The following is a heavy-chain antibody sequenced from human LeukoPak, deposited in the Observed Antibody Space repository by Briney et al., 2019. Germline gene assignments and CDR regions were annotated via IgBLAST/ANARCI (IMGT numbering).Heavy chain of an antibody. J-gene: IGHJ2*01. CDR1: GFTFSSYA. D-gene: IGHD3-10*01. CDR3: ARVTVPGIRYFDL. V-gene: IGHV3-23*01. CDR2: ISGSGGST. Sequence: PGGSLRLSCAASGFTFSSYAMSWVRQAPGKGLEWVSAISGSGGSTYYADSVKGRFTISRDNSKNTLYLQMNSLRAEDTAVYYCARVTVPGIRYFDLWGRGTLVTVSS.